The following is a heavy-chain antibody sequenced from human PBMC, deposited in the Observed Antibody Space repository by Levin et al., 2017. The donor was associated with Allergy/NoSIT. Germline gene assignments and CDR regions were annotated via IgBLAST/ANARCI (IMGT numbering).Heavy chain of an antibody. Sequence: SETLSLTCTVSGGSISSYYWSWIRQPPGKGLEWIGYIYYSGSTNYNPSLKSRVTISVDTSKNQFSLKLSSVTAADTAVYYCARLGDGSGSRYYYYMDVWGKGTTVTVSS. CDR1: GGSISSYY. CDR3: ARLGDGSGSRYYYYMDV. J-gene: IGHJ6*03. CDR2: IYYSGST. V-gene: IGHV4-59*01. D-gene: IGHD3-10*01.